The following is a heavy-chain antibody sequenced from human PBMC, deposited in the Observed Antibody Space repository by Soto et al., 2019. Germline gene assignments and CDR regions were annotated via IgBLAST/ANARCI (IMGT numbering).Heavy chain of an antibody. D-gene: IGHD3-10*01. J-gene: IGHJ5*02. CDR3: ARGVRGFGELFSSNWFDP. CDR2: IHHTGST. Sequence: PSETLSLTCAVSDGSISSNNWWSWVRQPPGKGLEWIGEIHHTGSTNYNPSLRSRVTISVDTSKNQFSLKLSSVTAADTAVYYWARGVRGFGELFSSNWFDPWGQGTLVTVSS. V-gene: IGHV4-4*02. CDR1: DGSISSNNW.